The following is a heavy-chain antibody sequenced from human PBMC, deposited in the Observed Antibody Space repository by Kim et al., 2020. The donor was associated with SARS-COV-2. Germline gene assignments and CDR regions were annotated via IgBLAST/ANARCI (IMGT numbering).Heavy chain of an antibody. D-gene: IGHD3-16*02. V-gene: IGHV3-33*06. CDR3: AKDNDYVWGSYRYKEPTNVDY. J-gene: IGHJ4*02. Sequence: GGSLRLSCAASGFTFSSYGMHWVRQAPGKGLEWVAVIWYDGSNKYYADSVKGRFTISRDNSKNTLYLQMNSLRAEDTAVYYCAKDNDYVWGSYRYKEPTNVDYWGQGTLVTVSS. CDR1: GFTFSSYG. CDR2: IWYDGSNK.